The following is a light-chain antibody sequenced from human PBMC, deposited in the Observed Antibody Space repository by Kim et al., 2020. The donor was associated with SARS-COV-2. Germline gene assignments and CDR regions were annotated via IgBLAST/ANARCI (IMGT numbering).Light chain of an antibody. CDR2: DVS. CDR3: CSYAGSYTWV. J-gene: IGLJ3*02. V-gene: IGLV2-11*01. Sequence: QSALTQPRSVSGSPGQPVTISCTGTRSDVGGYNYVSWYQQHPGKAPKLMIYDVSKRPSGVPDRFSASKSGNTASLTISGLLTEDEADYYCCSYAGSYTWVFGGGTQLTVL. CDR1: RSDVGGYNY.